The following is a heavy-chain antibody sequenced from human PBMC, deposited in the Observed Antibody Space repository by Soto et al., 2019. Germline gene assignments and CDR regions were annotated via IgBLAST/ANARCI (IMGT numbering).Heavy chain of an antibody. CDR3: AIQSGNESDY. D-gene: IGHD2-15*01. CDR1: GYTFTSYG. J-gene: IGHJ4*02. V-gene: IGHV1-18*01. CDR2: ISAYNGNT. Sequence: SVKVSCKASGYTFTSYGISWMRQAPGQGLEWMGWISAYNGNTNYAQKLQGRVTMTTDTSRSTAYMELRSLRSDDTAVYDWAIQSGNESDYWGQGTLVTVSS.